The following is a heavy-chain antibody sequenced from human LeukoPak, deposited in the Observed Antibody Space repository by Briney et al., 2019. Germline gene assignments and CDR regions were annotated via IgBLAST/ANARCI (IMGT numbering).Heavy chain of an antibody. Sequence: GGSLRLSCAASGFTFSSYAMHWVRQAPGKGLEWVAVISYDGSNKYYADSVKGRFTISRDNSKNTLYLQMNSLRAEDTAVYYCARDRTEYSGSYYLSDAFDIWGQGTMVTVSS. CDR2: ISYDGSNK. CDR1: GFTFSSYA. J-gene: IGHJ3*02. CDR3: ARDRTEYSGSYYLSDAFDI. D-gene: IGHD1-26*01. V-gene: IGHV3-30-3*01.